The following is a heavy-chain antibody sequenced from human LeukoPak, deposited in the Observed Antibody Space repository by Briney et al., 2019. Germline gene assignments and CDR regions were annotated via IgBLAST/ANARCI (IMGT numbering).Heavy chain of an antibody. V-gene: IGHV3-23*01. D-gene: IGHD1-26*01. Sequence: GGSLRLSCAASGFTFSSYAMSWVRQAPGKGLEWVSAISGSGGSTYYADSVKGRFTISRDNSKNTLYLQMNSLRAEDTAVYYCAKDLEVTCGGSYFYWGQGTLVTVSS. CDR3: AKDLEVTCGGSYFY. CDR2: ISGSGGST. J-gene: IGHJ4*02. CDR1: GFTFSSYA.